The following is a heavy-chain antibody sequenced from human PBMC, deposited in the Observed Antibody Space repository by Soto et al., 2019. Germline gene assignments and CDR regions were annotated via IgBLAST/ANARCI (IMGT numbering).Heavy chain of an antibody. D-gene: IGHD4-17*01. CDR2: IRNKGNSYTT. V-gene: IGHV3-72*01. CDR3: TRGPNFRYLVTTWDS. J-gene: IGHJ5*01. CDR1: GFTFSDHY. Sequence: EVQLVESGGGLVQPGGSLRLSCVASGFTFSDHYMDWVRQTPGKGLEWVGRIRNKGNSYTTVYAASVKDRFTISRDDSKNSLYLQMNSLKYEDTAVYYCTRGPNFRYLVTTWDSWGQGTLVTVSS.